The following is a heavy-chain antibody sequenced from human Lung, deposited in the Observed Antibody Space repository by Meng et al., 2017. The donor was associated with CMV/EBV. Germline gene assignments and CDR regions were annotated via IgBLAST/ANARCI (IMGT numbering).Heavy chain of an antibody. CDR1: GGTFSSYV. J-gene: IGHJ6*02. CDR2: ILPMIGRA. CDR3: ARSRVLSSSPSRPPTYGMDV. V-gene: IGHV1-69*10. Sequence: SVXVSXKASGGTFSSYVISWVRQAPGQGLEWMGGILPMIGRANYGQKFQARVTITADKSTSTAHMELSSLRYEDTAVYFCARSRVLSSSPSRPPTYGMDVWXQGTTVTVSS. D-gene: IGHD2-2*01.